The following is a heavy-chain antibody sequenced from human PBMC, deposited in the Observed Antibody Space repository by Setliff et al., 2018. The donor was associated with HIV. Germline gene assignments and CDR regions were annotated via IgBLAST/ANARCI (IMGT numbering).Heavy chain of an antibody. Sequence: PGGSLRLSCVGSGFTFRSYWMSWVRQAPGKGPEWVANIKQDGTETYYVDSVKGRFTISRDNSKNTLYLQMNSLRAEDTAVYYCAREGGIVVVPAADIRDWGQGTLVTVSS. J-gene: IGHJ4*02. CDR1: GFTFRSYW. V-gene: IGHV3-7*01. CDR3: AREGGIVVVPAADIRD. D-gene: IGHD2-2*01. CDR2: IKQDGTET.